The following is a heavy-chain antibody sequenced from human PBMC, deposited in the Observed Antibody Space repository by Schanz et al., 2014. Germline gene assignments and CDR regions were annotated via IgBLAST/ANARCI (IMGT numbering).Heavy chain of an antibody. V-gene: IGHV4-34*01. D-gene: IGHD2-2*01. CDR1: GGSFSVYY. J-gene: IGHJ3*02. Sequence: QVQLQQWGAGLLKPSETLSLTCAVYGGSFSVYYWSWIRQPPGKGLEWIGEINHSGSTNYNPSLKSRFTISVDTSNNQFSLMLNSVTAADTAVYYCARWDHLLSGRDAFDIWGLGTMVTVSS. CDR2: INHSGST. CDR3: ARWDHLLSGRDAFDI.